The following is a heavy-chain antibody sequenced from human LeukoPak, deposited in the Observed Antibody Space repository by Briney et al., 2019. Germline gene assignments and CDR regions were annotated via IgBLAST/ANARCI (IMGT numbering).Heavy chain of an antibody. V-gene: IGHV3-30*02. CDR2: IWYDGTNK. CDR3: AKDTLDTSGYCFDY. J-gene: IGHJ4*02. D-gene: IGHD3-22*01. Sequence: GGSLRLSCAASGFIFSNYAMHWVRQAPGKGLEWAAFIWYDGTNKYYADSVKGRFTISRDNSKNTLYLQMDSLRAEDTAVYYCAKDTLDTSGYCFDYWGQGTLVTVSS. CDR1: GFIFSNYA.